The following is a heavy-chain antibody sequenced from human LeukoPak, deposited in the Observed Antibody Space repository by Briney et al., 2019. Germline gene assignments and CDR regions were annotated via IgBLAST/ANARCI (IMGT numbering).Heavy chain of an antibody. CDR2: INSDGTNT. V-gene: IGHV3-74*01. D-gene: IGHD3-22*01. J-gene: IGHJ1*01. Sequence: GGSLRLSCAASGFTFSNYWMHWVRQAPGKGLVWVSRINSDGTNTKYADSVKGRFTISRDNARNTLYLHMNSLRAEDTAVYYCARDSSGYYGYFQHWGQGTLVTVSS. CDR3: ARDSSGYYGYFQH. CDR1: GFTFSNYW.